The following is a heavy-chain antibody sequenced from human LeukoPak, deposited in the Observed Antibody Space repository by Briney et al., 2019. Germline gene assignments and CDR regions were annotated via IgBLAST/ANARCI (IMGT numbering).Heavy chain of an antibody. CDR2: IIPILGIA. CDR1: GGTFSSYT. V-gene: IGHV1-69*02. Sequence: SVKVSCKASGGTFSSYTISWVRQAPGQGLEWMGRIIPILGIANYAQKFQGRVTITADKSTSTAYMQLSSLRSEDTAVYYCAIVVPAGGFDPWGQGTLVTVSS. D-gene: IGHD2-2*01. J-gene: IGHJ5*02. CDR3: AIVVPAGGFDP.